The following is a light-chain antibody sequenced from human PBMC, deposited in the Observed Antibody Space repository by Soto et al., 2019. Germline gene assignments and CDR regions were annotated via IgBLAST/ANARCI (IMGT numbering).Light chain of an antibody. Sequence: EIVLTQSPATLSLSPGERATLSCRASRSVSRYLAWYQQKPGQAPRLLVSDASNRATGIPARFSGSGSGTDFALSISSLEPEVFAVYYCHQRSNWSVTVVPGPKVDIK. CDR2: DAS. V-gene: IGKV3-11*01. CDR3: HQRSNWSVT. J-gene: IGKJ3*01. CDR1: RSVSRY.